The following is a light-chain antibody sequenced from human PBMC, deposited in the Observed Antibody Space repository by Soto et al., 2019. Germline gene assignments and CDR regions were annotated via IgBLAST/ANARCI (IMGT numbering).Light chain of an antibody. J-gene: IGLJ1*01. CDR2: DVS. CDR1: SSDVGGYNY. CDR3: CSYAGSYTYV. Sequence: SALTQPGSVSGSPGQSVTISCTGTSSDVGGYNYVSWYQQHPGKVPKLMIYDVSKRPSGVPDRFSGSKSGSTASLTTSGLQAEDEADYYCCSYAGSYTYVFGTGTKVTVL. V-gene: IGLV2-11*01.